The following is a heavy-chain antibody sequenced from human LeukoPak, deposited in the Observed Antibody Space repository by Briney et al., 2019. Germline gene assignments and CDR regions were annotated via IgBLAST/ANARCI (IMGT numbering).Heavy chain of an antibody. CDR1: GFIFSDYY. Sequence: GGSLRLSCAASGFIFSDYYMSWIRQAPGKGLEWVSFISDGGRPLHYADSVKGRFTISRDNAKNSLYLQMNSLRDEDTAVYFCARRYCTLSSCYSDYWGQGALVTVSS. V-gene: IGHV3-11*01. CDR2: ISDGGRPL. CDR3: ARRYCTLSSCYSDY. J-gene: IGHJ4*02. D-gene: IGHD2-8*01.